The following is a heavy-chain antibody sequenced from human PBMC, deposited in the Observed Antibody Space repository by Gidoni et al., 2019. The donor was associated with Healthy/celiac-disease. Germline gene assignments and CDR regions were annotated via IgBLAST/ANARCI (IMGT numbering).Heavy chain of an antibody. Sequence: QVQLVQSGAEVKKPGSSVKVSCKASGGTFSSYAIIWVRQSPGQGLEWMGGIIPIFGTANYAQKFQGRVTITADKSTSTAYMELSSLRSEDTAVYYCARDCSGGSCYSPEPNYYYYYGMDVWGQGTTVTVSS. CDR2: IIPIFGTA. D-gene: IGHD2-15*01. CDR3: ARDCSGGSCYSPEPNYYYYYGMDV. J-gene: IGHJ6*02. V-gene: IGHV1-69*06. CDR1: GGTFSSYA.